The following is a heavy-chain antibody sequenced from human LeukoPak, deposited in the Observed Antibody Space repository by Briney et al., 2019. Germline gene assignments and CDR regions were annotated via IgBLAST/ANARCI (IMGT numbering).Heavy chain of an antibody. Sequence: GASVKVSCKASGYTFTSYGISWVRQAPGQGLEWMGWISAYNGNTNCAQKLQGRVTMTTDTSTSTAYMELRSLRSDDTAVYYCARDRGYYYDSSGYYPPGDWGQGTLVTVSS. D-gene: IGHD3-22*01. CDR3: ARDRGYYYDSSGYYPPGD. CDR1: GYTFTSYG. V-gene: IGHV1-18*01. CDR2: ISAYNGNT. J-gene: IGHJ1*01.